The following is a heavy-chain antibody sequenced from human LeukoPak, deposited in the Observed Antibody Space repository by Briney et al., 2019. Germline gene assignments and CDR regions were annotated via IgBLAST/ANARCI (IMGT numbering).Heavy chain of an antibody. V-gene: IGHV3-11*04. D-gene: IGHD2-2*01. Sequence: GGSLRLSCADSGFTFSDYYMSWVRQAPGKGLEWVSHISSSGRTIYYADSVKGRFTISRDNAKNSLYLHMNSLRAEDTAVYYCARPDCSSTSCYEFDSWGQGTLVTVSS. CDR2: ISSSGRTI. CDR1: GFTFSDYY. CDR3: ARPDCSSTSCYEFDS. J-gene: IGHJ4*02.